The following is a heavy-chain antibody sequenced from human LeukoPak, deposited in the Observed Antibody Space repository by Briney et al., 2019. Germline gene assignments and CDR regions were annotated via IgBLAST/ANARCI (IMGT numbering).Heavy chain of an antibody. CDR3: ARDRIMAAAGLQDAMDV. CDR2: VYYSGST. D-gene: IGHD6-13*01. V-gene: IGHV4-39*06. J-gene: IGHJ6*03. Sequence: SETLSLTCTVSGDSISSSSYYWGWIRQPPGKWLEWIGTVYYSGSTYYNTYLKSRVTISVDTSKTQFNLKLSSVTAADTAMYYCARDRIMAAAGLQDAMDVWGNGTTVTVSS. CDR1: GDSISSSSYY.